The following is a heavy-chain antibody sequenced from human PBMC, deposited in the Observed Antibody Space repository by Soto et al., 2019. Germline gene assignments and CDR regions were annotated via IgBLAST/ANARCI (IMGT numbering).Heavy chain of an antibody. CDR2: ISYDGSNK. V-gene: IGHV3-30*18. CDR3: AKVEPRMVRGVMGAFDI. D-gene: IGHD3-10*01. J-gene: IGHJ3*02. CDR1: GFTFSSYG. Sequence: GGSPRLSCAASGFTFSSYGMHWVRQAPGKGLEWVAVISYDGSNKYYADSVKGRFTISRDNSKNTLYLQMNSLRAEDTAVYYCAKVEPRMVRGVMGAFDIWGQGTMVTVSS.